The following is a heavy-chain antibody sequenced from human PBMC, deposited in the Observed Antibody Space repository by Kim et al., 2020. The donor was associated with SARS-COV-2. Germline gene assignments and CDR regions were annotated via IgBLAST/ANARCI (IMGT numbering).Heavy chain of an antibody. V-gene: IGHV3-33*01. Sequence: GGSLRLSCAASGFTFSSYGMHWVRQAPGKGLEWVAVIWYDGSNKYYADSVKGRFTISRDNSKNTLYLQMNSLRAEDTAVYYCAREVTGLGYSYGFDYWGQGTLVTVSS. J-gene: IGHJ4*02. CDR2: IWYDGSNK. D-gene: IGHD5-18*01. CDR3: AREVTGLGYSYGFDY. CDR1: GFTFSSYG.